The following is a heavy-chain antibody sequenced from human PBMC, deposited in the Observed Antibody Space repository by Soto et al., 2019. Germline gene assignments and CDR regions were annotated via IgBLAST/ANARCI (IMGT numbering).Heavy chain of an antibody. D-gene: IGHD1-1*01. CDR3: ARVERGTVTTVVDALDI. V-gene: IGHV4-61*01. CDR1: GGFVSSGSYY. CDR2: MSHSGGT. Sequence: PSETLSLTCAVYGGFVSSGSYYWSWIRQPPGKGLEWIGEMSHSGGTHFNPSLKSRVTISVDTSKNQFSLNIYSVTAADTALYYCARVERGTVTTVVDALDIWGPGTMVTVSS. J-gene: IGHJ3*02.